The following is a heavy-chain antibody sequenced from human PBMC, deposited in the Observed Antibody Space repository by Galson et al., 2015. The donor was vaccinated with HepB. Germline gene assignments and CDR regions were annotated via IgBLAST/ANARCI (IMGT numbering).Heavy chain of an antibody. Sequence: SLRLSCAASGFTFTNYDMHWVRQAPGKGLEWVAFIRHDGSDKYYADSVKGRFTISRDNSKNTLYLQMNSLRAEDTAVYYCAKDLRTLGENAFDIWGQGTMVTVSS. D-gene: IGHD5-24*01. J-gene: IGHJ3*02. V-gene: IGHV3-30*02. CDR3: AKDLRTLGENAFDI. CDR1: GFTFTNYD. CDR2: IRHDGSDK.